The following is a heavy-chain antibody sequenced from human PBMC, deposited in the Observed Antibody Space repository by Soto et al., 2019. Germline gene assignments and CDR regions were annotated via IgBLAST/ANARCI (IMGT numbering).Heavy chain of an antibody. CDR3: ARGRITGIDYFYGLDV. V-gene: IGHV3-33*01. CDR2: IWYDESNE. CDR1: GLNFRSYG. Sequence: LRLSCAASGLNFRSYGMHWVRQAPGKGLEWMAVIWYDESNEHYIDSVKGRFTVSRDNSKNTLYLQMRSLRAEDTAVYYCARGRITGIDYFYGLDVWGQGTTVTVSS. D-gene: IGHD1-20*01. J-gene: IGHJ6*02.